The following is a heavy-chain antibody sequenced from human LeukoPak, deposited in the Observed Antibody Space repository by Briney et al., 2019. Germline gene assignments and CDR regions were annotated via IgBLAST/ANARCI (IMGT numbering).Heavy chain of an antibody. V-gene: IGHV1-2*02. CDR2: INPNSGGT. J-gene: IGHJ5*02. Sequence: ASVKVSCKASGYTFTGYYMHWVRQAPGQGLEWMGWINPNSGGTNYAQKFQGRVTMTRDTSISTAYMELSRLRSDDTAVYYCARDVEGVVVIDGLYNWLDPWGQGTLVTVSS. CDR1: GYTFTGYY. CDR3: ARDVEGVVVIDGLYNWLDP. D-gene: IGHD2-21*01.